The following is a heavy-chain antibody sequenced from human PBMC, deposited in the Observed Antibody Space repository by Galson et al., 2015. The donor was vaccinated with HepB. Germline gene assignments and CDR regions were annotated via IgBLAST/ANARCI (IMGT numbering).Heavy chain of an antibody. J-gene: IGHJ4*02. CDR2: ISGSGGST. CDR3: AKDSMLGLCYDY. D-gene: IGHD3-16*01. Sequence: SLRLSCAASGLTFSSYDMSWVRKAPGKGLEWASAISGSGGSTYYADSVKGRFTISRDNSKNTLYLQMNSLRAEDTAVYYCAKDSMLGLCYDYWGQGTLVTVSS. CDR1: GLTFSSYD. V-gene: IGHV3-23*01.